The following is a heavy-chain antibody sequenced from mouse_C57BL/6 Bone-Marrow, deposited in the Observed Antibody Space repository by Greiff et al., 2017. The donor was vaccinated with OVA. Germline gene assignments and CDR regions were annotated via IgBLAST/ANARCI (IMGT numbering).Heavy chain of an antibody. CDR3: ARGGSPDY. CDR2: ISDGGSYT. J-gene: IGHJ4*01. Sequence: EVQGVESGGGLVKPGGSLKLSCAASGFTFSSYAMSWVRQTPEKRLGWVATISDGGSYTYYPDNVKGRFTISRDNAKNNLYLQMSHLKSEDTAMYYCARGGSPDYWGQGTSVTVSS. V-gene: IGHV5-4*01. CDR1: GFTFSSYA.